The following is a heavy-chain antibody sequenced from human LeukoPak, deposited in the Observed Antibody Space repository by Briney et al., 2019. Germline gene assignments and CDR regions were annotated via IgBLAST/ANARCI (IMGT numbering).Heavy chain of an antibody. Sequence: ASVKVSCKASGGTFSSYAISWVRQAPGQGLEWMGRIIPILGIANYAQKFLGRVTITADKSTSTAYMELSSLRSEDTAVYYCARDDYGDLRFDYWGQGTLVTVSS. CDR2: IIPILGIA. CDR3: ARDDYGDLRFDY. V-gene: IGHV1-69*04. CDR1: GGTFSSYA. D-gene: IGHD4-17*01. J-gene: IGHJ4*02.